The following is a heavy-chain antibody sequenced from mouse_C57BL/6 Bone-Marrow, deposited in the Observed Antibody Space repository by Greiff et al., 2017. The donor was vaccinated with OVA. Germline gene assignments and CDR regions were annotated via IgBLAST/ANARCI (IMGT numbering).Heavy chain of an antibody. CDR3: ARIYSNYWYFDV. V-gene: IGHV1-81*01. Sequence: QVQLQQSGAELARPGASVKLSCKASGYTFTSYGISWVKQRTGQGLEWIGEIYPRSGNTYYNEKFKGTATLTADKSSSTAYMELRSLTSEDSAVYFCARIYSNYWYFDVWGTGTTVTVSS. D-gene: IGHD2-5*01. CDR1: GYTFTSYG. CDR2: IYPRSGNT. J-gene: IGHJ1*03.